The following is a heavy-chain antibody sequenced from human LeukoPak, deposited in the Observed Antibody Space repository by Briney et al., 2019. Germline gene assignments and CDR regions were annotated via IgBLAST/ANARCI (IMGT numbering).Heavy chain of an antibody. J-gene: IGHJ4*02. Sequence: GGSLRLSCVASGFTFNTYVMHWVRQAPGKGLEYVSLINGNGISPYFANSMKGRFTISRDNAKNSLYLQMNSLRAEDTAVYYCASGMRVGPNIWGQGTLVTVSS. CDR1: GFTFNTYV. CDR3: ASGMRVGPNI. CDR2: INGNGISP. V-gene: IGHV3-64*01. D-gene: IGHD1-26*01.